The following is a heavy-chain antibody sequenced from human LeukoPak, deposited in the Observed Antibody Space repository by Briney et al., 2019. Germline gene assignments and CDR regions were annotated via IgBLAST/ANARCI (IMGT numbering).Heavy chain of an antibody. CDR1: GFTFSSYS. CDR2: ISSSSYI. D-gene: IGHD6-19*01. V-gene: IGHV3-21*01. Sequence: PGGSLRLSCAASGFTFSSYSMNWVRQAPGKGLEWVSSISSSSYIYYADSVKGRFTISRDNAKNSLYLQMNSLRAEDTAVYYCAREEIAVAGPYYYYYMDVWGKGTTVTVSS. CDR3: AREEIAVAGPYYYYYMDV. J-gene: IGHJ6*03.